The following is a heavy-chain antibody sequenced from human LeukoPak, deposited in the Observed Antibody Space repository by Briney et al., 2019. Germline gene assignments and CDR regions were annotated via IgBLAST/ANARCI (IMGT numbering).Heavy chain of an antibody. Sequence: ASVKVSCKASGYTFTNYGINWMRQAPGQGLEWMGWISTYNGNTNYAQKLQGRVTMTTDTSTSTAYMELRSLRSDDTAVYYCAREDIVVVPAGFDPWGQGTLVTVSS. J-gene: IGHJ5*02. V-gene: IGHV1-18*01. CDR2: ISTYNGNT. CDR1: GYTFTNYG. D-gene: IGHD2-2*01. CDR3: AREDIVVVPAGFDP.